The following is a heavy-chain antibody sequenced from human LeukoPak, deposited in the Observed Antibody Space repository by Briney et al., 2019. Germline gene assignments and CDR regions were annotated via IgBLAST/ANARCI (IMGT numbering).Heavy chain of an antibody. CDR1: GGSISSSSYY. J-gene: IGHJ4*02. Sequence: SETLSLTCTVSGGSISSSSYYWSWIRQPPGKGLEWIGEINHSGSTNYNPSLKSRVTISVDTSKNQFSLKLSSVTAADTAVYYCARGPSSYYYDSSGLFGFDYWGQGTLVTVSS. CDR2: INHSGST. V-gene: IGHV4-39*07. D-gene: IGHD3-22*01. CDR3: ARGPSSYYYDSSGLFGFDY.